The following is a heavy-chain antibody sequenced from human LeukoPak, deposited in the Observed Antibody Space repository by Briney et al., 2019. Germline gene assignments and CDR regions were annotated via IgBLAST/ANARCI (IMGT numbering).Heavy chain of an antibody. D-gene: IGHD5-18*01. CDR3: ARAGYSYADS. V-gene: IGHV3-7*01. CDR1: GVTFSGHW. J-gene: IGHJ4*02. Sequence: GGSLRLSCAASGVTFSGHWMSWVRQAPGKGLEWVANIKQDGSDRYYVDSVKGRFTISRDNAKNSLYLQINSLRVEDTAVYYCARAGYSYADSWGQGTLVTVSS. CDR2: IKQDGSDR.